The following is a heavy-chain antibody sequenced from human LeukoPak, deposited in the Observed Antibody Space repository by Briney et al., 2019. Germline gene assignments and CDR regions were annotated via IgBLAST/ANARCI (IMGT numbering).Heavy chain of an antibody. CDR1: GFTFSSYG. Sequence: GGSLRLSCAASGFTFSSYGMHWVRQAPGKGLEWVAFIRYDFNKYYADSVKGRFTISRDNSKNTLYLQMNSLRAEDTAVYYCAELGITMIGGVWGKGTTVTISS. D-gene: IGHD3-10*02. J-gene: IGHJ6*04. V-gene: IGHV3-30*02. CDR2: IRYDFNK. CDR3: AELGITMIGGV.